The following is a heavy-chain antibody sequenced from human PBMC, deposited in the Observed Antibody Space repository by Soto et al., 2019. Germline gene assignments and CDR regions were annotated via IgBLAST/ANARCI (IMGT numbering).Heavy chain of an antibody. D-gene: IGHD5-18*01. CDR2: ISHDGSNK. J-gene: IGHJ6*02. CDR1: GFTCSAYG. V-gene: IGHV3-30-3*01. Sequence: SLRLSCVASGFTCSAYGMDRVRQAPGKGLEWVAVISHDGSNKYYADSVKGRFTLSRDNSKNTLYLQMNSLGPDDTAVYYCARALGYKYGDRDHYYGMDVWGQGTTVTVSS. CDR3: ARALGYKYGDRDHYYGMDV.